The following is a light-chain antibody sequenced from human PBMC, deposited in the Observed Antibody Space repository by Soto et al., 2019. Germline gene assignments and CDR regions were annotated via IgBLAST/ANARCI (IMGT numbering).Light chain of an antibody. Sequence: DIQMTQVPSTLSASVGDRVTITCRASQSISNWLAWYQQKPGKAPNLLIYDASSLEFGVPSRFSGSGFGTEFTLTISSLQPDDFATYYCQHYDTYPFTFDPGTKVDI. CDR1: QSISNW. V-gene: IGKV1-5*01. CDR2: DAS. J-gene: IGKJ3*01. CDR3: QHYDTYPFT.